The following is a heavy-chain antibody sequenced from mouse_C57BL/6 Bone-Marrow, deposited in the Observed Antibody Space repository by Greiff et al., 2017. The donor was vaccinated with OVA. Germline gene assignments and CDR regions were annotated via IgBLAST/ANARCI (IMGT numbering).Heavy chain of an antibody. CDR1: GFNIKDDY. J-gene: IGHJ2*01. CDR2: IDPENGDT. D-gene: IGHD1-3*01. V-gene: IGHV14-4*01. Sequence: VQLQQSGAELERPGASVKLSCTASGFNIKDDYMHWVKQRPEQGLEWIGWIDPENGDTEYASKFQGKATITADTSSNTAYLQLSSLTSEDTAVYYCTTGSGDFDYWGQGTTLTVAS. CDR3: TTGSGDFDY.